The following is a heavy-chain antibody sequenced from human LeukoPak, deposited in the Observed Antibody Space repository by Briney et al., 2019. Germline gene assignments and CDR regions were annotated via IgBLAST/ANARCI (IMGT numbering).Heavy chain of an antibody. D-gene: IGHD3-22*01. CDR3: ARMLYYYDSGGYRVPSHLDY. J-gene: IGHJ4*02. Sequence: SETLSLTCTVSGGSISSYYWSWIRQPAGKGLEWIGRIYTSGSTNYNPSLKSRVTMSVDPSKHQFSLKLSSVTAAETAVYYWARMLYYYDSGGYRVPSHLDYWAQGTVVTVSS. V-gene: IGHV4-4*07. CDR1: GGSISSYY. CDR2: IYTSGST.